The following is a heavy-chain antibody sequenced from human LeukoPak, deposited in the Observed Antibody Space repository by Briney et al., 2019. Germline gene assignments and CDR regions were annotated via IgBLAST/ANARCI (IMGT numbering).Heavy chain of an antibody. CDR1: GFTLDDYA. J-gene: IGHJ5*02. CDR2: ISWNSGSI. Sequence: GGSLRLSCAASGFTLDDYAMHWVRQAPGKGLEWVSGISWNSGSIGYADSVKGRFTISRDNAKNSLYLQMNSLRAEDTALYYCAKASRASRGLDRNWFDPWGQGTLVTVSS. D-gene: IGHD2-2*01. V-gene: IGHV3-9*01. CDR3: AKASRASRGLDRNWFDP.